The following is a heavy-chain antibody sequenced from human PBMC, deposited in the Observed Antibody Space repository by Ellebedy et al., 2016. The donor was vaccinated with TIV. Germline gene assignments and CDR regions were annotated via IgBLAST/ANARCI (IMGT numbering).Heavy chain of an antibody. D-gene: IGHD3-10*01. J-gene: IGHJ6*02. CDR2: INHSGST. Sequence: SETLSLXCAVYGGSFSGYYWSWIRQPPGKGLEWIGEINHSGSTNYNPSLKSRVTISVDTSKNQFSLKLSSVTAADTAVYYCARVDYGSGSYYPPLYYYGMDVWGQGTTVTVSS. CDR1: GGSFSGYY. V-gene: IGHV4-34*01. CDR3: ARVDYGSGSYYPPLYYYGMDV.